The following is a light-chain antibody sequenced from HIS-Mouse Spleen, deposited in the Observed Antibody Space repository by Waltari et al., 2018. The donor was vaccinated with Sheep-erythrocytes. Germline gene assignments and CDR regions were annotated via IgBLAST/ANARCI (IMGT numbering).Light chain of an antibody. CDR3: QQFNSHPMYT. Sequence: AIQLTQSPSSLSASVGDRVTITCRACQGISRALAWYQQKPGKTPKLLIYDASSLESRVPSRFSGSRSGTDFTLAISSLQPEDFATYYCQQFNSHPMYTFGQWTKLEIK. J-gene: IGKJ2*01. CDR1: QGISRA. CDR2: DAS. V-gene: IGKV1-13*02.